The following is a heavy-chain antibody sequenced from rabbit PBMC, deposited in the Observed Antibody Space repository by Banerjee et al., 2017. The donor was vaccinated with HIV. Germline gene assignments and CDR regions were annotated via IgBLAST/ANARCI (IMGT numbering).Heavy chain of an antibody. V-gene: IGHV1S45*01. CDR3: ARDLAGVIGWNFNL. D-gene: IGHD4-1*01. Sequence: QEQLEESGGDLVQPEGSLTLTCTASGFSFSSTYWICWVRQAPGKGPEWIACIDAGSTGNTYYVSWAKGRFTISRTSSTTVTLQMTSLTAADTATYFCARDLAGVIGWNFNLWGQGTLVTV. CDR2: IDAGSTGNT. J-gene: IGHJ4*01. CDR1: GFSFSSTYW.